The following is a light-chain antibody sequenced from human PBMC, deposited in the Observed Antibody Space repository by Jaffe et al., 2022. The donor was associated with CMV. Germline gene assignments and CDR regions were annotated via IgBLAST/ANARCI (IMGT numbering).Light chain of an antibody. Sequence: SSELTQDPAVSVALGQTVSITCQGDSLRTYYASWYQQKPGQAPVLVVYGKNNRPSGIPDRFSGFSSGNTASLTITGTQAEDEADYYCNSRDSSGDHMVFGGGTKLTVL. CDR2: GKN. V-gene: IGLV3-19*01. J-gene: IGLJ3*02. CDR3: NSRDSSGDHMV. CDR1: SLRTYY.